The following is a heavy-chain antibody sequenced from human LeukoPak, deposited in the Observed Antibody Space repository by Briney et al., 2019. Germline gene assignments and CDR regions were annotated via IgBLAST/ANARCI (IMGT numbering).Heavy chain of an antibody. CDR1: GGTFSSYA. D-gene: IGHD3-22*01. Sequence: SVKVSCKASGGTFSSYAISWVRQAPRQGLEWMGRIIPILGIANYAQKFQGRVTITADKSTSTAYMELSSLRSEDTAVYYCARDARTYYYDSSGPVDWGQGTLVTVSS. CDR2: IIPILGIA. J-gene: IGHJ4*02. V-gene: IGHV1-69*04. CDR3: ARDARTYYYDSSGPVD.